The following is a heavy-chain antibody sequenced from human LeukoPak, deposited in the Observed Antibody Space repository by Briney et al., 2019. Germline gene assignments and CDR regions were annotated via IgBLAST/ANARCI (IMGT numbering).Heavy chain of an antibody. CDR3: ARHVEGYAVVGMAV. CDR2: IYYSGST. D-gene: IGHD5-18*01. V-gene: IGHV4-59*08. CDR1: GGSISSYY. Sequence: SETLSLTCTVSGGSISSYYWSWIRQPPGKGLEWIGYIYYSGSTIYSPSLKSRVTMSVDTSRNQFSLKLSSVTAADTAVYYCARHVEGYAVVGMAVWGQGTTVTVSS. J-gene: IGHJ6*02.